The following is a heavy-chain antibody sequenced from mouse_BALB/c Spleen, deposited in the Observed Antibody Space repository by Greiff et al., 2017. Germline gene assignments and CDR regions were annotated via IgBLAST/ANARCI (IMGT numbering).Heavy chain of an antibody. CDR2: INPSNGRT. CDR1: GYTFTSYW. Sequence: QVQLKQPGAELVKPGASVKLSCKASGYTFTSYWMHWVKQRPGQGLEWIGEINPSNGRTNYNEKFKSKATLTVDKSSSTAYMQLSSLTSEDSAVYYCARGRYYGSSPWGQGTLVTVSA. D-gene: IGHD1-1*01. J-gene: IGHJ3*01. CDR3: ARGRYYGSSP. V-gene: IGHV1S81*02.